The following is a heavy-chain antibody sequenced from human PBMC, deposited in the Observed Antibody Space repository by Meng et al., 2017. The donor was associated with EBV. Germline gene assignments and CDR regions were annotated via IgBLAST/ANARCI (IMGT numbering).Heavy chain of an antibody. J-gene: IGHJ5*02. CDR2: IYYSGST. CDR1: GGSFSSSSYY. V-gene: IGHV4-39*07. D-gene: IGHD5-12*01. Sequence: HLHASAPGLVKLSETLSLPCTVSGGSFSSSSYYWGWIRQPPGKGLEWIGSIYYSGSTYYNPSLKSRVTISVDTSKNQFSLKLSSVTAADTAVYYCARVVATIFTNWFDPWGQGTLVTVSS. CDR3: ARVVATIFTNWFDP.